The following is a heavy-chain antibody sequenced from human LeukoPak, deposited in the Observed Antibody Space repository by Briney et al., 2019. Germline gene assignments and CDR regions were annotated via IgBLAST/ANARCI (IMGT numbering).Heavy chain of an antibody. CDR3: AKGYDSSGWYVVY. J-gene: IGHJ4*02. CDR2: ISGSGGST. CDR1: GFTFSSYG. Sequence: GGSLRLSCAASGFTFSSYGMGWVRQAPGKGLEWVSAISGSGGSTYYADSVKGRFTISRDNSKNTLYLQMNSLRAEDTAVYYCAKGYDSSGWYVVYWGQGTLVTVSS. V-gene: IGHV3-23*01. D-gene: IGHD6-19*01.